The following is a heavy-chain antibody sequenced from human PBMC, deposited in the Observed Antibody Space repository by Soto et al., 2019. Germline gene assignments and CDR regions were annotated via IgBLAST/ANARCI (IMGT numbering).Heavy chain of an antibody. J-gene: IGHJ4*02. V-gene: IGHV3-33*01. CDR1: GFTFSSDG. CDR3: ASLRGPYYYDSGGLRHFAY. CDR2: IWYDGSNK. D-gene: IGHD3-22*01. Sequence: GGSLRLSCAASGFTFSSDGMHCVRQAPGKGLEWVAVIWYDGSNKYYADSVKGRFTISRDNSKNTLYLQMNSLRAEDTAVYYCASLRGPYYYDSGGLRHFAYSGQGTPVTVSS.